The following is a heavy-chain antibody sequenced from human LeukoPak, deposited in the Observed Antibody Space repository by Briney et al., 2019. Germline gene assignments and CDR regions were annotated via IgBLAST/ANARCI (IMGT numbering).Heavy chain of an antibody. Sequence: GGSLRLSCAASGFTFSNYGMHWVRQAPGKGLEWVAFMSEESNEYCADSVKGRFTISRDISKNTLYLQMNSLRAEDTAVYYCAKDLSGGWSLDYWGQGTLVTVSS. D-gene: IGHD6-19*01. J-gene: IGHJ4*02. CDR1: GFTFSNYG. V-gene: IGHV3-30*02. CDR2: MSEESNE. CDR3: AKDLSGGWSLDY.